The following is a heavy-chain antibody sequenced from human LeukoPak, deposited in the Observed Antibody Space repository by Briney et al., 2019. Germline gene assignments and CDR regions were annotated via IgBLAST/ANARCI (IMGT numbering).Heavy chain of an antibody. Sequence: GGSLRLSCAASGFTLRSYGMHWVRQIPGKGLLWVSHINHDGSLRDYADSVKGRSTISKDIGKNTVYLQMDSLAAEDTAVYYCTGDVFSLGDYWGQGTLVTVS. CDR1: GFTLRSYG. J-gene: IGHJ4*02. CDR3: TGDVFSLGDY. CDR2: INHDGSLR. V-gene: IGHV3-74*01. D-gene: IGHD2/OR15-2a*01.